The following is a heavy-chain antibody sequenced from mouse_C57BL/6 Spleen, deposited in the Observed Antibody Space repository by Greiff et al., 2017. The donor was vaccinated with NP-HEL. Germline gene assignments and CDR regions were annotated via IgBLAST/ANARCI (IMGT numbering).Heavy chain of an antibody. CDR3: ASLDSRDY. J-gene: IGHJ2*01. CDR1: GYTFTSYW. CDR2: IDPSDSYT. Sequence: QVQLQQSGAELVRPGTSVKLSCKASGYTFTSYWMHWVKQRPGQGLEWIGVIDPSDSYTNYNQKFKGKATLTVDTSSSTAYMQLSSLTSEDSAVYYCASLDSRDYWGQGTTLTVSS. V-gene: IGHV1-59*01. D-gene: IGHD3-2*01.